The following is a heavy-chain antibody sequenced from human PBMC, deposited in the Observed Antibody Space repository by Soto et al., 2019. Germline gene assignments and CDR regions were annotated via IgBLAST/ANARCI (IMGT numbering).Heavy chain of an antibody. D-gene: IGHD5-18*01. V-gene: IGHV3-30*18. CDR1: GFTFSSYG. J-gene: IGHJ6*02. CDR3: ANGYSLGRVYYYYYYGMDV. Sequence: GGSLRLSCAASGFTFSSYGMHWVRQAPGKGLERVAVISYDGSNKYYADSVKGRFTISRDNSKNTLYLQMNSLRAEDTAVYYCANGYSLGRVYYYYYYGMDVWGQGTTVTVSS. CDR2: ISYDGSNK.